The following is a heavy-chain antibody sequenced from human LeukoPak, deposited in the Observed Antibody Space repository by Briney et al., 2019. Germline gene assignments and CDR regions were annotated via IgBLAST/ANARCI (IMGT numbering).Heavy chain of an antibody. D-gene: IGHD4-17*01. CDR2: IYHSGST. CDR3: ARAHGEEYYFDY. Sequence: SETLSLTCAVYGGSFSGYYWSWIRQPPGKGLGWIGEIYHSGSTNYNPSLKSRVTISVDKSKNQFSLKLSSVTAADTAVYYCARAHGEEYYFDYWGQGTLVTVSS. J-gene: IGHJ4*02. V-gene: IGHV4-34*01. CDR1: GGSFSGYY.